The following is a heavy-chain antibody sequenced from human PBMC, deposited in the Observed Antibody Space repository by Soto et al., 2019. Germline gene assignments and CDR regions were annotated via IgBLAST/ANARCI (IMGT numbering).Heavy chain of an antibody. J-gene: IGHJ4*02. D-gene: IGHD5-12*01. Sequence: EVQLVESGGALVQPGGSLRLSCAASGFLFSNYEMSWVRQAPGKGLEWVSYIDHSGTTIYYADSVKGRFTISRDNAKNSLFLQMNSLRVEDTAVYYCARGHIVATILDYWGQGTLVTVSS. V-gene: IGHV3-48*03. CDR2: IDHSGTTI. CDR1: GFLFSNYE. CDR3: ARGHIVATILDY.